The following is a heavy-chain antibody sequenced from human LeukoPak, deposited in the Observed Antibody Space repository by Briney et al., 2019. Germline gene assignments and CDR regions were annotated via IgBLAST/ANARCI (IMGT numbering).Heavy chain of an antibody. Sequence: PSETLSLTCAVYGGSFRGYYWSWIREPPGKGREWIGEINHSGSTNYNPSLKSRVTISVDTSKNQFSLKLSSVTAADPAVYTSARGYSSSWSHYYSYYGMDVWGQGTTVTVSS. CDR3: ARGYSSSWSHYYSYYGMDV. CDR1: GGSFRGYY. CDR2: INHSGST. V-gene: IGHV4-34*01. D-gene: IGHD6-13*01. J-gene: IGHJ6*02.